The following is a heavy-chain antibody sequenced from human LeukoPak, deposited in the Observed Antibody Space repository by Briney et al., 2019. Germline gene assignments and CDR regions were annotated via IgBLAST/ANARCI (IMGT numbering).Heavy chain of an antibody. CDR3: AKGSRLREAGSYRF. CDR2: IIPIFDTS. J-gene: IGHJ4*02. CDR1: GGIFGSYA. V-gene: IGHV1-69*06. Sequence: ASVKVSCKGSGGIFGSYAINWVRQAPGQGLEWLGRIIPIFDTSNYAQTFQGRVTISADKSTRTVYMELTSLRSEDTALYYCAKGSRLREAGSYRFWGQGTLVTVSS. D-gene: IGHD3-16*02.